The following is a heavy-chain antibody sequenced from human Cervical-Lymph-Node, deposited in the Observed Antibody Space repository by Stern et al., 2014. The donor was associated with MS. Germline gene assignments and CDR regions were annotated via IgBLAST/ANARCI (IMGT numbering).Heavy chain of an antibody. Sequence: EVQLVESGGGLVQPGGSLRLSCAASGFTFSSYWLHWVRQAPGKGLVWVSRINGDGSLKNYADSAMGRFTISRDNAKYTLYLEMNSLRVEDTAVYCCTRMPTDSSGWYVCGMDVWGQGTTVTFSS. J-gene: IGHJ6*02. CDR1: GFTFSSYW. CDR3: TRMPTDSSGWYVCGMDV. CDR2: INGDGSLK. V-gene: IGHV3-74*01. D-gene: IGHD6-19*01.